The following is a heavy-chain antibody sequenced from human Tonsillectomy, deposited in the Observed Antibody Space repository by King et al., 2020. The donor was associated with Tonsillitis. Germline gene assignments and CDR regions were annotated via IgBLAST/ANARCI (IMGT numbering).Heavy chain of an antibody. CDR2: INHSGST. J-gene: IGHJ6*02. V-gene: IGHV4-34*01. CDR3: ARGRATNIAARRYYYGMDV. Sequence: VQLQQWGAGLLKPSETLSLTCAVYGGSFSGYYWSWIRQPPGKGLEWIGEINHSGSTNYNPSLKSRVTISVDTSKNQFSLKLSSVTAADTAVYYCARGRATNIAARRYYYGMDVWGQGTTVTVSS. D-gene: IGHD6-6*01. CDR1: GGSFSGYY.